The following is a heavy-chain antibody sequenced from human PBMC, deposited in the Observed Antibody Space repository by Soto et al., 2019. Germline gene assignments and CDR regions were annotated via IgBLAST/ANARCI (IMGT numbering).Heavy chain of an antibody. V-gene: IGHV4-59*11. CDR2: VYYNGNT. CDR1: GGSISNHY. Sequence: QVQLQESGPGLVEPSETLSLTCSVSGGSISNHYWSWIRQPPVKGLEWIGYVYYNGNTNYNPSLKSRVTTSVDTSRNQISLKLTTVTAADTAVYYCTRANWYSEYWGQRTLVTVSS. J-gene: IGHJ4*02. CDR3: TRANWYSEY. D-gene: IGHD7-27*01.